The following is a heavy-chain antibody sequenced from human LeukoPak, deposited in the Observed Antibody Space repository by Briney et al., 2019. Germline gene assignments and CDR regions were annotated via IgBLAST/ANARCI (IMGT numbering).Heavy chain of an antibody. D-gene: IGHD6-13*01. J-gene: IGHJ4*02. V-gene: IGHV3-48*01. CDR3: ARDRSKLKAAGTTGVDY. Sequence: GGSLRLSCAASGFNFNYQNMNWVRQAPGKGLEWVSYISSGSSTIYYADSVKGRFTISRDNAKNSLYLQMNSLRGEDTAVYYCARDRSKLKAAGTTGVDYWGQGTLVTVSS. CDR1: GFNFNYQN. CDR2: ISSGSSTI.